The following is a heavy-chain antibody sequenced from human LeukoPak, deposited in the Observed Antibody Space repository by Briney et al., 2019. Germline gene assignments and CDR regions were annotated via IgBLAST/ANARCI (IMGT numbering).Heavy chain of an antibody. J-gene: IGHJ6*02. Sequence: ASVKVSCKASGYTFTSYDINWVRQATGQGLEWMGWMNPNSGNTGYAQKFQGRVTMTRNTSISTAHMELSSLRSEDTAVYYCARLNKAAGTIFKYYYYYYGMDVWGQGTTVTVSS. D-gene: IGHD6-13*01. CDR1: GYTFTSYD. CDR2: MNPNSGNT. V-gene: IGHV1-8*01. CDR3: ARLNKAAGTIFKYYYYYYGMDV.